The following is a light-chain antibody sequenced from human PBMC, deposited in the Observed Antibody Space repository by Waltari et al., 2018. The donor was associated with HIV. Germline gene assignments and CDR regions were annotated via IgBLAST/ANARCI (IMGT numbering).Light chain of an antibody. CDR2: DAF. J-gene: IGKJ1*01. CDR3: QQRSNWPPLT. CDR1: QSVSSY. Sequence: EIVLKQSPATLSLSPGERATLSCRASQSVSSYLAWYQQKPGQAPRLLIYDAFKRATGIPARFSGSGSGTDFTLTISSLEPEDFAVYYCQQRSNWPPLTFGQGTKVEIK. V-gene: IGKV3-11*01.